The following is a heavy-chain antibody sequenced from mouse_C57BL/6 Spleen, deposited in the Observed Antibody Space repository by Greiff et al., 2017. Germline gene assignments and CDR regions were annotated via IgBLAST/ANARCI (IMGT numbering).Heavy chain of an antibody. CDR3: ASSSSDYDAMDY. CDR1: GYTFTSYW. D-gene: IGHD1-1*01. CDR2: IHPNSGST. V-gene: IGHV1-64*01. Sequence: QVQLQQPGAELVKPGASVKLSCKASGYTFTSYWMHWVKQRPGQGLEWIGMIHPNSGSTNYNEKFKSKATLTVDKSSSTAYMQLSSLTSEDSAVYYGASSSSDYDAMDYWGQGTSVTVSS. J-gene: IGHJ4*01.